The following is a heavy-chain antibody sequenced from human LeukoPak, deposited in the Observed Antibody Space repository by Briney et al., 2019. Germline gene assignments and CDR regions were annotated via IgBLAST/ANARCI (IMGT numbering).Heavy chain of an antibody. V-gene: IGHV1-3*01. CDR1: GYTFTSYA. D-gene: IGHD6-13*01. CDR3: ARDLSSSWRPFDY. Sequence: ASVKVSCKASGYTFTSYAMHWVRQAPGQRLEWMGWINAGNGNTKYSRKFQGRVTITRDTSASTAYMELSSLRSEDTAVYYCARDLSSSWRPFDYWGQGTLVTVSS. J-gene: IGHJ4*02. CDR2: INAGNGNT.